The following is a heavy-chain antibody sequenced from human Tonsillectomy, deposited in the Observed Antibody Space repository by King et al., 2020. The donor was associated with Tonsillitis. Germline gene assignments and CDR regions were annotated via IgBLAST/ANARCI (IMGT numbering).Heavy chain of an antibody. J-gene: IGHJ4*02. CDR2: ISYDGSNK. CDR1: GFTFSSYG. Sequence: VQLVESGGGVVQPGRSLRLSCAASGFTFSSYGMHWVRQAPGKGLEWVAVISYDGSNKYYADSVKGRFTISRDNSKNTLYLQMNSLRAEDTAVYYCATIPQTPTYDIVVVPAAMRGGDYFDYWGQGTLVTVSS. D-gene: IGHD2-2*01. CDR3: ATIPQTPTYDIVVVPAAMRGGDYFDY. V-gene: IGHV3-30*03.